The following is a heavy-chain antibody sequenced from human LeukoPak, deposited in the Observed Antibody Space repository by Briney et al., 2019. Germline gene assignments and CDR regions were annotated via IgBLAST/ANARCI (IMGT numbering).Heavy chain of an antibody. J-gene: IGHJ6*03. CDR1: GDSVSGYY. CDR2: FYTSANT. D-gene: IGHD3-22*01. V-gene: IGHV4-4*09. Sequence: SETLSLNCTVSGDSVSGYYGSWIRQPPRKGLEWIGYFYTSANTNYNPSLKSRVTMSVDTSKNQFSLKLSSVTAADTAVYYCARGLRDEERHYGYYYMDVWGKGTTVTVSS. CDR3: ARGLRDEERHYGYYYMDV.